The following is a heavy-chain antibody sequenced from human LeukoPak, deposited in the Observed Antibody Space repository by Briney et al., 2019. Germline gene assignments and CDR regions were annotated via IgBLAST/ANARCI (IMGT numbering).Heavy chain of an antibody. V-gene: IGHV3-30*03. D-gene: IGHD1-26*01. J-gene: IGHJ4*02. CDR3: ARGGLTIAEATTSWYLDY. CDR1: GFTFSSYG. Sequence: PGGSLRLSCAASGFTFSSYGMHWVRQAPGKGLEWVAVISYDGSNENYADSVKGRFTISRDNFRNTLYLQMNSLRGEDTAVYYCARGGLTIAEATTSWYLDYWGQGTLVTVSS. CDR2: ISYDGSNE.